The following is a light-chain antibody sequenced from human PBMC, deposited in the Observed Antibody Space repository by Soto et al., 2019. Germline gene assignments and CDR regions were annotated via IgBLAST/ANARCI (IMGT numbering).Light chain of an antibody. CDR3: CSYAGSSTYV. Sequence: QSALTQPASVSGSPGQSITISCTGTSGDVGSYNLVSWYQQHPGKAPKLMIYEGSKRPSGVSNRFSGSKSGNTASLTISGLQAEDEADYYCCSYAGSSTYVXGTGTKVTVL. CDR2: EGS. CDR1: SGDVGSYNL. V-gene: IGLV2-23*01. J-gene: IGLJ1*01.